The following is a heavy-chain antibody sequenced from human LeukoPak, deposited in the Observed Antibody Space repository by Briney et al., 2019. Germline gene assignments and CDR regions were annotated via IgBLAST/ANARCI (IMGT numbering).Heavy chain of an antibody. Sequence: GGSLRVSCEASGFTFSSYSMNWVRQAPGKGLEWVSSISSSSSYIYYADSVKGRFTISRDNAKNSLYLQMNNLRAEDTAVYYCAREFCSGGSCRAAFDIWGQGTMVTVSS. CDR3: AREFCSGGSCRAAFDI. J-gene: IGHJ3*02. CDR2: ISSSSSYI. CDR1: GFTFSSYS. V-gene: IGHV3-21*01. D-gene: IGHD2-15*01.